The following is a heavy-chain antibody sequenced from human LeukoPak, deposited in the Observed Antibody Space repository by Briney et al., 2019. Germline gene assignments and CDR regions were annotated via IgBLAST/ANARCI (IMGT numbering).Heavy chain of an antibody. Sequence: SETLSLTCTVSGGSISISSYYWGWIRQPPGGGLEWIGSIYYSGNTYYNPSLKSRVIISVDTSKNLFSLKLSSVTAADTAVYYCARTVAGTSAAGGVIYFQHWGQGSQVTVSS. D-gene: IGHD6-19*01. CDR2: IYYSGNT. CDR3: ARTVAGTSAAGGVIYFQH. CDR1: GGSISISSYY. J-gene: IGHJ1*01. V-gene: IGHV4-39*02.